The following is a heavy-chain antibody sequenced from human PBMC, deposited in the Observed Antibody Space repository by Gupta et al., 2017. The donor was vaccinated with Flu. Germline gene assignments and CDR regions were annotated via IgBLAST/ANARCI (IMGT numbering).Heavy chain of an antibody. V-gene: IGHV4-39*01. J-gene: IGHJ4*02. CDR3: ARQVNFNVGYYEFDY. Sequence: QLRLQASGPGLVKPSGTLSLICTVSGGSVADARYYWAFIRQSTGEALEWIDSVYQSANPRVFVYSNPSLKGRLTMSIDRATNHYSLTLKSVTAADTALYYCARQVNFNVGYYEFDYWGQGSLVTVSS. CDR1: GGSVADARYY. CDR2: VYQSANP. D-gene: IGHD5-18*01.